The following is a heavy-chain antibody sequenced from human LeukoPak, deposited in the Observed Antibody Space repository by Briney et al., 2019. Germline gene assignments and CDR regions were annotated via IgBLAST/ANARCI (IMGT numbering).Heavy chain of an antibody. CDR1: GFAFDEHG. CDR3: ARAPITSPFYFDY. Sequence: GGSLGLSCTASGFAFDEHGMSWVRQVPGKGLEWVSGINWSGGSTGYADPLRGRFTISRDNAKNSLYLQMDSLRAEDTALYYCARAPITSPFYFDYWGQGTLVTVTS. D-gene: IGHD2-2*01. V-gene: IGHV3-20*04. J-gene: IGHJ4*02. CDR2: INWSGGST.